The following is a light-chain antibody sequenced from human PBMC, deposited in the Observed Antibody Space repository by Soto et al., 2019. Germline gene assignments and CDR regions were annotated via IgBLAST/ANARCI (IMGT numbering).Light chain of an antibody. J-gene: IGKJ1*01. CDR1: QSVSSYY. V-gene: IGKV3-20*01. CDR3: QQCGSSTWT. CDR2: AAS. Sequence: EIVLTQSPGTLSLSPGERATLSCRASQSVSSYYLAWYQQKPGQAPRLLIYAASSRATGIPDRFSGGGSGTDFTLTISRLETEDFAVYYCQQCGSSTWTFGQGTKVDIK.